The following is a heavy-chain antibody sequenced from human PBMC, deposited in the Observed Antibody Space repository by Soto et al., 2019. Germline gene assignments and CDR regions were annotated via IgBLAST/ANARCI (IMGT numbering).Heavy chain of an antibody. Sequence: SETLSLTCTVSGGSTSDYYWSWIRQPAGKGLEWIGRIYTSGSTDYNPSLKSRVTISIGTSKNQFSLKVTSMTAADTAVYYCARGRRENIYDGYDIDYWGQGTLVTVSS. CDR2: IYTSGST. J-gene: IGHJ4*02. V-gene: IGHV4-4*07. D-gene: IGHD5-12*01. CDR1: GGSTSDYY. CDR3: ARGRRENIYDGYDIDY.